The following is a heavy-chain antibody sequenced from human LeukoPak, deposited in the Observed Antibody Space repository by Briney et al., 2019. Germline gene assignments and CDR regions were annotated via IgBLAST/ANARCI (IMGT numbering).Heavy chain of an antibody. D-gene: IGHD3-22*01. J-gene: IGHJ4*02. V-gene: IGHV4-39*07. CDR3: ARDKYYYDSSGYYYFDY. CDR1: GGSISSSSYY. Sequence: PSETLSLTCTVSGGSISSSSYYWGWIRQPPGKGLEWIGSIYYGGSTYYDPSLKSRVTITVDTSKNQFSLKLSSVTAADTAVYYCARDKYYYDSSGYYYFDYWGQGTLVTVSS. CDR2: IYYGGST.